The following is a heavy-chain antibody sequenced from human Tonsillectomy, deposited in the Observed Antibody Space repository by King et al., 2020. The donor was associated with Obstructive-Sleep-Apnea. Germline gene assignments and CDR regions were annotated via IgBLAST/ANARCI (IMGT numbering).Heavy chain of an antibody. CDR3: ARDPHCSSTSCYEFDY. V-gene: IGHV3-48*04. D-gene: IGHD2-2*01. Sequence: EVQLVESGGGLVQPGGSLRLSCAASGFTFSSYSMNWVRQAPGKGLEWVSYISSSSSTIYYADSVKGRFTISRDNAKNSLYLQMNSLRAEDTAVYYCARDPHCSSTSCYEFDYWGQGTLVTVSS. CDR1: GFTFSSYS. J-gene: IGHJ4*02. CDR2: ISSSSSTI.